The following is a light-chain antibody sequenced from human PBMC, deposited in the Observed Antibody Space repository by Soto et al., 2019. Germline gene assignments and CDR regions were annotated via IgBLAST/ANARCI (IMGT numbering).Light chain of an antibody. J-gene: IGKJ1*01. Sequence: DIQMTQSPSTLSGSVGDRVTITCRASQTISSWLAWYQQKPGKAPKLLIYKASSLESGVPSRFSGSGSGTEFTLTISSLQPDDFATYYCQQYNSLVAFGQGTKVDIK. CDR2: KAS. CDR1: QTISSW. V-gene: IGKV1-5*03. CDR3: QQYNSLVA.